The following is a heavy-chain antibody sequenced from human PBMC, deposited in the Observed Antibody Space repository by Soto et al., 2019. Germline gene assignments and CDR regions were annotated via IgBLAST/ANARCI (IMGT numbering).Heavy chain of an antibody. CDR3: APHTLDTGLPSGY. CDR2: IGGYKGNT. CDR1: GYTFTNYG. Sequence: QVQLVQSGAEVREPGASVKVSCKASGYTFTNYGVSWVRQAPGQGLEWMGWIGGYKGNTNYAQKLQGRVTLTTDTSTGTAYMALRSLRSDDTAVYYCAPHTLDTGLPSGYWGQGTLVTVSS. V-gene: IGHV1-18*01. J-gene: IGHJ4*02. D-gene: IGHD5-18*01.